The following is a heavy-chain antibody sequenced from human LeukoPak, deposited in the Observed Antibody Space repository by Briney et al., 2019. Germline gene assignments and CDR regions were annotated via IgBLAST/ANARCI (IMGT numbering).Heavy chain of an antibody. CDR2: INHSGRT. D-gene: IGHD3-16*02. Sequence: SETLSLTCAVYGVSFNDYYWSWIRQPPGKGLEWIGEINHSGRTNHNPSLKSRVTMSVDTSKNQFSLKLSSVTAADTAVYYCARGVAYYDYIWGSYRGYYFDYWGQGTLVTVSS. CDR1: GVSFNDYY. CDR3: ARGVAYYDYIWGSYRGYYFDY. J-gene: IGHJ4*02. V-gene: IGHV4-34*01.